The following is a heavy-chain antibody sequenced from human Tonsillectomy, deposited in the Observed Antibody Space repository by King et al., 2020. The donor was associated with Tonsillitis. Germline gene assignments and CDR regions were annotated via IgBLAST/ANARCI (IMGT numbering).Heavy chain of an antibody. CDR2: IYYSGST. J-gene: IGHJ4*02. Sequence: VQLQESGPGLVKPSETLSLTCTVSGGSISSYYWSWIRQPPGKGLEWIGYIYYSGSTNYNPSLKSRVTISLDTSKNQFSLKLSSVTAADTAVYYCARQLPAAMGWVRFDYWGQGTLVTVSS. CDR1: GGSISSYY. D-gene: IGHD2-2*01. CDR3: ARQLPAAMGWVRFDY. V-gene: IGHV4-59*08.